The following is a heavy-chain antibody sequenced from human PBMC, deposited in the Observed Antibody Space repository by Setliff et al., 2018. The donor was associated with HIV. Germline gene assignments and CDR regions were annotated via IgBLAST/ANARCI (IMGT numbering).Heavy chain of an antibody. V-gene: IGHV1-18*01. D-gene: IGHD3-9*01. CDR2: ISAYNGNT. CDR3: ARDHYDILTGYYRTYYYMDV. Sequence: ASVKVSCKASGYTFTSYGISWVRQAPGQGLEWMGWISAYNGNTNYAQKFRGRVTMTTDTSTSTAYMELRSLRSDDTAVYYCARDHYDILTGYYRTYYYMDVWGKGTTVTVSS. CDR1: GYTFTSYG. J-gene: IGHJ6*03.